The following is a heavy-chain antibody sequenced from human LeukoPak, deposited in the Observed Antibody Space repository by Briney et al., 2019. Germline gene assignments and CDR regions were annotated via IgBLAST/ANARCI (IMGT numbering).Heavy chain of an antibody. V-gene: IGHV3-30-3*01. Sequence: AGRSLRLSCAASGFTFSSYAMHWVRQAPGKGLEWVAVISYDGSNKYYADSVKGRFTISRDNSKNTLYLQMNSLRAEDTAVYYCARDRLEEMATDRLYWYFDLWGRGTLATVSS. D-gene: IGHD5-24*01. CDR1: GFTFSSYA. CDR2: ISYDGSNK. J-gene: IGHJ2*01. CDR3: ARDRLEEMATDRLYWYFDL.